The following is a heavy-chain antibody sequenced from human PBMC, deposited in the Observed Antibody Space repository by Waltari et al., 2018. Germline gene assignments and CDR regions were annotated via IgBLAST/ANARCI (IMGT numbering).Heavy chain of an antibody. V-gene: IGHV3-53*01. D-gene: IGHD6-6*01. J-gene: IGHJ6*02. CDR1: GFTVSSNY. CDR3: AGQLVGNYYYYGMDV. CDR2: IYSGGST. Sequence: EVQLVESGGGLIQPGGSLRLSCAASGFTVSSNYMSWVRPAPGKGLEWVSVIYSGGSTYYADSVKGRFTISRDNSKNTLYLQMNSLRAEDTAVYYCAGQLVGNYYYYGMDVWGQGTTVTVSS.